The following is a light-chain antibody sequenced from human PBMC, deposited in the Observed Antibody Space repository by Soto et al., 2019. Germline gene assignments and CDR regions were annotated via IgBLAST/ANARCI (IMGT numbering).Light chain of an antibody. CDR3: QQYNNWFPIT. V-gene: IGKV3D-15*01. Sequence: TQSPGTLSLSPGESATLLCRARQFVSSRSLAWYQQKPGQAPRLLIYGASTRAIGIPARFSGSGSGTKFTLTISSLQSEDFAVYYCQQYNNWFPITFGQGARLEIK. CDR1: QFVSSRS. CDR2: GAS. J-gene: IGKJ5*01.